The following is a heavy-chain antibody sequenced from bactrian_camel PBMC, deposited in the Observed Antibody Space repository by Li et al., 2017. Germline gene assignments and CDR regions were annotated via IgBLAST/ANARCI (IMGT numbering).Heavy chain of an antibody. V-gene: IGHV3S53*01. Sequence: HVQLVESGGDSVQAGGSLTLSCASSSATSNTYHMGWFRQAPGKEREGVAVISSDGMTSYSESVKGRFAISKDVTNDTVYLQMNDLKPEDTAMYSCHDNQCHRGWPGAYRGQGTQVTVS. CDR2: ISSDGMT. D-gene: IGHD3*01. J-gene: IGHJ4*01. CDR3: HDNQCHRGWPGAY. CDR1: SATSNTYH.